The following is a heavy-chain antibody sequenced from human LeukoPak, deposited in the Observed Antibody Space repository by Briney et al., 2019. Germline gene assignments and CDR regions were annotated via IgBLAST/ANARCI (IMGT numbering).Heavy chain of an antibody. J-gene: IGHJ4*02. CDR2: IRYDRSDK. D-gene: IGHD2-15*01. CDR3: AKDLDCSGGTCHKAFDC. Sequence: PGGSLRLSCVASGFTLSTYGMHCVRQAPDEGLQWVAFIRYDRSDKFYGDSVKGRFTTSRDNSKNPLYLQMSRLRVEDTAVYYCAKDLDCSGGTCHKAFDCWGQGTLVTVSS. V-gene: IGHV3-30*02. CDR1: GFTLSTYG.